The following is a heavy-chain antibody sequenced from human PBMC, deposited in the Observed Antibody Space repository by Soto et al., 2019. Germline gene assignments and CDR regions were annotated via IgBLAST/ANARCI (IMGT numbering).Heavy chain of an antibody. CDR1: GGSISSYY. CDR2: IYYSGST. J-gene: IGHJ4*02. D-gene: IGHD6-19*01. CDR3: ARDKNGLYYFAY. Sequence: SETLSLTCTVSGGSISSYYWSWIRQPPGKGLEWIGYIYYSGSTNYNPSLKSRVTISVDTSKNQFSLKLSSVTAADTAVYYCARDKNGLYYFAYWGQGTLVTVSS. V-gene: IGHV4-59*01.